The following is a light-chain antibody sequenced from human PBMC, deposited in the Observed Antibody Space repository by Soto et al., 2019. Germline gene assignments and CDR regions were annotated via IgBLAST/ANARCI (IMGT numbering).Light chain of an antibody. CDR3: SSYAGINTLV. CDR2: EVT. CDR1: SRDIGGYNY. J-gene: IGLJ2*01. V-gene: IGLV2-8*01. Sequence: QSALTQPPSASGSPGQSVTISCTGTSRDIGGYNYVSWYQQHPDKAPKLIIYEVTKRPSGVPDRFSGSKSGNTASLTVSGLQAEDEADYYCSSYAGINTLVFGGGTKLTVL.